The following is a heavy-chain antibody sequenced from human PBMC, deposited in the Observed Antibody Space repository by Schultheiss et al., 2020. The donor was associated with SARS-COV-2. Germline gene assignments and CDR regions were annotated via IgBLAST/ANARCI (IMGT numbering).Heavy chain of an antibody. Sequence: SETLSLTCTVSGGSIRNYYWSWIRQSPVKGLEWIGYIYKSGGTNYNPSLKSRVTISVDTSKNQFSLKLNSMTAADTAVYYCATLRGYSYGYVYDMDVWGQGTTVTVSS. CDR1: GGSIRNYY. V-gene: IGHV4-59*01. D-gene: IGHD5-18*01. CDR2: IYKSGGT. J-gene: IGHJ6*02. CDR3: ATLRGYSYGYVYDMDV.